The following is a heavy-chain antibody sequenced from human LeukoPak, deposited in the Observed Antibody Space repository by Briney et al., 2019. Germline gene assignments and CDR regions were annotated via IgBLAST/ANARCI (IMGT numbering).Heavy chain of an antibody. CDR3: ARRYYYDSSGYYYRPCFDY. V-gene: IGHV4-39*01. Sequence: SETLSLTCTVSGGSVSSSYYYWGWIRQPPGKGLEWIGSIYSSGSTYYNPSLKSRVTISVDTSKNQFSLKLTSVTAADTAVYYCARRYYYDSSGYYYRPCFDYWGQGTLVTVSS. CDR2: IYSSGST. D-gene: IGHD3-22*01. J-gene: IGHJ4*02. CDR1: GGSVSSSYYY.